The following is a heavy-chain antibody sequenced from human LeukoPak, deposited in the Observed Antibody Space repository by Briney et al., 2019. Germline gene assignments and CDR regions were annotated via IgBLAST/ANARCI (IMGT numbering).Heavy chain of an antibody. Sequence: SGTLSLTCTVSGGSISSYYWNWIRQPPGKGLEWIGYIYNSGSTNYNPSLKSRVTISVDTSKNQFSLKLTSVTAADTAVYYCARAGGVSPYDTSAYPAAFDIWGQGTMVTVSS. J-gene: IGHJ3*02. D-gene: IGHD3-22*01. CDR3: ARAGGVSPYDTSAYPAAFDI. CDR2: IYNSGST. CDR1: GGSISSYY. V-gene: IGHV4-59*01.